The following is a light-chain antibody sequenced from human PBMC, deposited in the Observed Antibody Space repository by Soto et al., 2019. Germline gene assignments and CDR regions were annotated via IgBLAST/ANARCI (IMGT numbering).Light chain of an antibody. J-gene: IGKJ3*01. V-gene: IGKV3-11*01. Sequence: EIVLTQSPATLSLSPGERATLSCRASQSVSSYLAWYQQKPGQAPRLLIYDASNRATGIPARFSGSGSGTDFPLTISSLEPEDFAFYYCQQRSNWPTFGPGTKVDIK. CDR1: QSVSSY. CDR2: DAS. CDR3: QQRSNWPT.